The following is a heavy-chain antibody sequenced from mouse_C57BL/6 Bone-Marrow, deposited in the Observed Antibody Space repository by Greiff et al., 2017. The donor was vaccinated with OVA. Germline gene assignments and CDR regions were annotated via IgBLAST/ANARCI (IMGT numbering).Heavy chain of an antibody. CDR1: GFNIKDYY. D-gene: IGHD1-1*01. J-gene: IGHJ1*03. Sequence: VHVKQSGAELVKPGASVKLSCTASGFNIKDYYMHWVKQRTEQGLEWIGRIDPEDGETKYAPKFQGKATITADTSSNTAYLQLSSLTSEDTAVYYCARRGITTVVAKYFDVWGTGTTVTVSS. V-gene: IGHV14-2*01. CDR3: ARRGITTVVAKYFDV. CDR2: IDPEDGET.